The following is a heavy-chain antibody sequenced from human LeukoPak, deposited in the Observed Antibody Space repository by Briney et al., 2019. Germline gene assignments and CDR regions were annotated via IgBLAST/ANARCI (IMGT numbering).Heavy chain of an antibody. J-gene: IGHJ4*02. CDR2: ISYDGSNK. Sequence: GGSLRLSCAASGFTFSSYAMHWVRQAPGKGLEWVAVISYDGSNKYYADSVKGRFTISRDNSKNTLYLQMNSLRAEDTAVYYCARDLMDWGQGTLVTVSP. CDR1: GFTFSSYA. CDR3: ARDLMD. V-gene: IGHV3-30-3*01. D-gene: IGHD5-24*01.